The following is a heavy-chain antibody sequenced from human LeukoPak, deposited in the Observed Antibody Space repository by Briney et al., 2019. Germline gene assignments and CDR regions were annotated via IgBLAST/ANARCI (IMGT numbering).Heavy chain of an antibody. J-gene: IGHJ4*02. V-gene: IGHV1-8*01. CDR1: GYTFTSSD. D-gene: IGHD6-19*01. CDR2: MNPNSGDT. Sequence: GASEKVSCKASGYTFTSSDINWVRQATGQGLEWMGWMNPNSGDTGYAQKFQGRVTMTRNTSISTAYMGLSSLRSEDTGVYYCARGGAGTLEAVDWGQGTLVTVS. CDR3: ARGGAGTLEAVD.